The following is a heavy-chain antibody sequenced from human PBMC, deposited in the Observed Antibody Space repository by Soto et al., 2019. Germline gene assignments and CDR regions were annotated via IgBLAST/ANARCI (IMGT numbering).Heavy chain of an antibody. J-gene: IGHJ6*02. D-gene: IGHD6-13*01. V-gene: IGHV3-21*01. CDR2: ISSSSSYI. CDR1: GFTFSSYS. Sequence: GGSLRLSCAASGFTFSSYSMNWVRQAPGKGLEWVSSISSSSSYIYYADSVKGRFTISRDNAKNTLYLQMNSLRAEDTAVYYCARDLGSHLSTLVYFYYGMDVWGQGTTVTVSS. CDR3: ARDLGSHLSTLVYFYYGMDV.